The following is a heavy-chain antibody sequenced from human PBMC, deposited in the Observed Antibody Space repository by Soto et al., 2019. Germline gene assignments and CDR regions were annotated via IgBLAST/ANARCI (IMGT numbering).Heavy chain of an antibody. CDR1: GFTFSDHY. D-gene: IGHD3-10*01. J-gene: IGHJ6*03. Sequence: EVQLVESGGTLVQPGGSLRLSCAVSGFTFSDHYMDWVRQAPGKGLEWVGRTRNKTRSYTTEYAASVEGRFIISRDDSKNSLYLQMNSLKTEDTAVYFCSRGYYGSIYYYYMDIWGKGTTVTVSS. CDR2: TRNKTRSYTT. V-gene: IGHV3-72*01. CDR3: SRGYYGSIYYYYMDI.